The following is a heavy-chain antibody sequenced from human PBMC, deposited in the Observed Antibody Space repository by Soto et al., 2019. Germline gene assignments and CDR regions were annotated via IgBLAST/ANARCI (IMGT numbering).Heavy chain of an antibody. J-gene: IGHJ5*02. CDR3: ARGRGYSYGLDP. CDR1: GDSISSNNNY. Sequence: SETLSLTCTVSGDSISSNNNYWSWIRQPPGEGLAWIGFISYSGTTSYSPSLKSRVAISLDTSKNQFSLSLSSVTAADTAVYYCARGRGYSYGLDPWGQGTLVTVS. CDR2: ISYSGTT. D-gene: IGHD5-18*01. V-gene: IGHV4-30-4*01.